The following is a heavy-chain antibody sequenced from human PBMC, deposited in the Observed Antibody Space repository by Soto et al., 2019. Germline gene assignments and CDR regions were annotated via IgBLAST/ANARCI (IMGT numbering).Heavy chain of an antibody. D-gene: IGHD4-17*01. CDR1: GFSFSYYA. V-gene: IGHV3-30*18. CDR3: AKTGRDYGDSPNDY. CDR2: ISYDGSNK. J-gene: IGHJ4*02. Sequence: GGSLRLSCAASGFSFSYYAMHWVRRAPGKGLEWVALISYDGSNKFYADSVKGRFTISRDNSKNTLYLQMNGLRTEDTAVYYCAKTGRDYGDSPNDYWGQGTLVTVSS.